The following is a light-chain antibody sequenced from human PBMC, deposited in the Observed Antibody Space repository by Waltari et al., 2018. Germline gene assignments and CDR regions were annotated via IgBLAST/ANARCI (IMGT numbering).Light chain of an antibody. J-gene: IGKJ1*01. V-gene: IGKV2-28*01. CDR1: QSLLPSNGYNY. CDR3: MQALQTPRT. CDR2: LGS. Sequence: DIVMTQSPLSLPVTPGEPASISCRSIQSLLPSNGYNYLDWYLQKPGQSPQLLIYLGSNRASGVPDRFSGSGSGTDFTLKISRVEAEDVGVYYCMQALQTPRTFGQGTKVEIK.